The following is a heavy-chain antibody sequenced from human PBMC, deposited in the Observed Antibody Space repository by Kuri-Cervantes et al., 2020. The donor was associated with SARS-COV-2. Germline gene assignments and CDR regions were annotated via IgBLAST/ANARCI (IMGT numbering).Heavy chain of an antibody. Sequence: ASVKVSCKVSGYTLTELSMHWVRQAPGKGLEWMGGFDPEDGETIYAQKFRGRVTMTRNTSISTAYMELSSLRSEDTAVHYCAIRAYYDFWSGYRAYNWFDPWGQGTLVTVSS. CDR1: GYTLTELS. CDR3: AIRAYYDFWSGYRAYNWFDP. CDR2: FDPEDGET. V-gene: IGHV1-24*01. D-gene: IGHD3-3*01. J-gene: IGHJ5*02.